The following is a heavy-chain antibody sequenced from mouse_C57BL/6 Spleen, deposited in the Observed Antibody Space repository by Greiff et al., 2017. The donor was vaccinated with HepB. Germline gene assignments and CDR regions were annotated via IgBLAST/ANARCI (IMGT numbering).Heavy chain of an antibody. J-gene: IGHJ4*01. CDR2: IDPENGDT. V-gene: IGHV14-4*01. CDR1: GFNIKDDY. Sequence: EVQLQQSGAELVRPGASVKLSCTASGFNIKDDYMHWVKQRPEQGLEWIGWIDPENGDTEYASKFQGKATITADTSSNTAYLQLSSLTSEDTAVYYWTRLKGYAMDYWGQGTSVTVAS. CDR3: TRLKGYAMDY.